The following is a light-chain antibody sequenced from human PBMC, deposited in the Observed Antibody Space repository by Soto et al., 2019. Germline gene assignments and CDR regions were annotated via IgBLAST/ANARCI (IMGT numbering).Light chain of an antibody. V-gene: IGLV1-47*02. Sequence: QSVLTQPPSASGTPGQRVTISCSGSSSNIGNNYVYWYHQLPGTAPKLLIYTDNQRPSGVPDRFSGSKSGTSASLAISGLRSEDAADYYCAAWDGSLSGWMFGGGTKVTVL. CDR1: SSNIGNNY. CDR2: TDN. CDR3: AAWDGSLSGWM. J-gene: IGLJ3*02.